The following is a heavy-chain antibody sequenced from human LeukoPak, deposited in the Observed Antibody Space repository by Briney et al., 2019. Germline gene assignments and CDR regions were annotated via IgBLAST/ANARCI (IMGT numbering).Heavy chain of an antibody. CDR1: GFTFSSYG. CDR2: ISYDGRNK. CDR3: ARRARYCTSTSCDPIGAFDI. D-gene: IGHD2-2*01. J-gene: IGHJ3*02. V-gene: IGHV3-30*03. Sequence: GGSLRLSCAASGFTFSSYGMHWVRQAPGKGLEWVAVISYDGRNKYYADSVKGRFTISRDTSKNTLYLQMNSLRAEDTAVYYCARRARYCTSTSCDPIGAFDIWGQGTMVTVFS.